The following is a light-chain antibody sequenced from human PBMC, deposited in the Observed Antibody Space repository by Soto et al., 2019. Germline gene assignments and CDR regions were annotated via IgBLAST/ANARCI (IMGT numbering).Light chain of an antibody. CDR1: QSISSW. J-gene: IGKJ2*01. CDR3: QQYNSYPVT. CDR2: DAS. V-gene: IGKV1-5*01. Sequence: DIQMTQSPSTLSASVGVRVTITCRASQSISSWLAWYQQKPGKAPKLLIYDASSLQSGVPSRFSGSGSGTAFTLTISSLHPDDFATYYCQQYNSYPVTFGQGTKLEIK.